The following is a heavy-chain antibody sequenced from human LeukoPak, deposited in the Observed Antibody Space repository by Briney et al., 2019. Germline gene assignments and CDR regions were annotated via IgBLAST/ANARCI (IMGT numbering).Heavy chain of an antibody. J-gene: IGHJ4*02. CDR2: IYYSGST. V-gene: IGHV4-59*01. CDR3: AREKNGDYVDY. Sequence: SETLSLICTVSGGSINSYYWSWIRQPPGKGLEWIGYIYYSGSTNYNPSLKSRVTISVDTSKNQFSLKLSSVTAADTAVYYCAREKNGDYVDYWGQGTLVTVSS. CDR1: GGSINSYY. D-gene: IGHD4-17*01.